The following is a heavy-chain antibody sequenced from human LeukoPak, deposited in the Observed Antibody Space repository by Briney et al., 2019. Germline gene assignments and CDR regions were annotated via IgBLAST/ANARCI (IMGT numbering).Heavy chain of an antibody. D-gene: IGHD2-2*01. Sequence: ASVKVSCKASGYSFINFGLCWVRQAPGQGLEWMGWISAYNHNTNYAQKFQGRVTMTIDTSTTTVYMELRSLRSDDTAIYYCARDLMYCDTMSCYDGDFDYWGQGTPVTVSS. J-gene: IGHJ4*02. CDR1: GYSFINFG. CDR3: ARDLMYCDTMSCYDGDFDY. CDR2: ISAYNHNT. V-gene: IGHV1-18*01.